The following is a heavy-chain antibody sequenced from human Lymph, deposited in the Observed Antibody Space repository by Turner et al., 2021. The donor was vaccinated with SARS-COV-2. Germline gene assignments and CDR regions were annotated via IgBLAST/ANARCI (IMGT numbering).Heavy chain of an antibody. D-gene: IGHD6-6*01. Sequence: EVQLVESGGGLVRPGGSLRHSCAASGFTFNNAWMSWVRHAPGMELEWVGRLKSNTDVWTTNYAAPVNVRFTISRDDSKITLYLQMNSLKTEDTSVYYCTTDPGQLVPYFDYWGQGTLVTVSS. J-gene: IGHJ4*02. CDR3: TTDPGQLVPYFDY. CDR1: GFTFNNAW. CDR2: LKSNTDVWTT. V-gene: IGHV3-15*01.